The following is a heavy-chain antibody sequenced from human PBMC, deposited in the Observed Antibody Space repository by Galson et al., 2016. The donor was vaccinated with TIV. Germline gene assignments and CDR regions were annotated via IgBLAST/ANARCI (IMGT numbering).Heavy chain of an antibody. Sequence: LSLTCTVSGGAISRSSYYWGWIRQTPGKGLEWIGSIYYSGSTDYNPSLKSRVTISVDTSRNQFSLNMRPVTAADTAVYYCAGGYCTGGGCYPQGTWFDPWGQGTLVTVSS. J-gene: IGHJ5*02. CDR1: GGAISRSSYY. V-gene: IGHV4-39*07. D-gene: IGHD2-8*02. CDR3: AGGYCTGGGCYPQGTWFDP. CDR2: IYYSGST.